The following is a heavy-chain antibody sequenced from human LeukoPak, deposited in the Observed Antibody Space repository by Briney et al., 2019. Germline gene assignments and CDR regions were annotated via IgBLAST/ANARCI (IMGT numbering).Heavy chain of an antibody. CDR1: GGSFSGYH. D-gene: IGHD5-18*01. CDR3: ASTSAMVYFDY. Sequence: SETLSLTCAVYGGSFSGYHWSWIRQPPGKGPEWIGEINHRGSTNYNPSLKSRVTISVDTSKNQFSLKLSSVTAADTAVYYCASTSAMVYFDYWGQGTLVTVSS. J-gene: IGHJ4*02. V-gene: IGHV4-34*01. CDR2: INHRGST.